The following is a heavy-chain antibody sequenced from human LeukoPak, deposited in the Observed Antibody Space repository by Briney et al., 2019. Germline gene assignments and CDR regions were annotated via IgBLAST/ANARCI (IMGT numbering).Heavy chain of an antibody. D-gene: IGHD2-21*02. CDR3: ARVRSDPLDY. J-gene: IGHJ4*02. CDR2: INPSGGNT. CDR1: GYTFTSYY. Sequence: ASVKVSCKASGYTFTSYYMHWVRQAPGQGLEWMGIINPSGGNTGYAQKFQGRVTMTRNTSISTAYMELSSLRSEDTAVYYCARVRSDPLDYWGQGTLVTVSS. V-gene: IGHV1-46*01.